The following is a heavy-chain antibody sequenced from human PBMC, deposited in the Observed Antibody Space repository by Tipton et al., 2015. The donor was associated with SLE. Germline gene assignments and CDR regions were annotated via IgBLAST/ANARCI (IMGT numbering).Heavy chain of an antibody. CDR3: ISEES. J-gene: IGHJ5*02. CDR2: IRSQGNGGTA. Sequence: SLRLSCTASGFAFGDYAWSWVRHAPEKGLEGVGFIRSQGNGGTAEYGASVKDRFTISRDDSKSVAYLQMDSLRSEDTGVYYCISEESWGQGTQVTVSA. CDR1: GFAFGDYA. V-gene: IGHV3-49*04.